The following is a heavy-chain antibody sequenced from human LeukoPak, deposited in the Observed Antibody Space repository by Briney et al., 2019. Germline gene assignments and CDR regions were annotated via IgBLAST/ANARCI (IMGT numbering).Heavy chain of an antibody. CDR3: ARSDEELVFDY. CDR1: GDSISSSSYY. CDR2: IYYSGST. D-gene: IGHD3-10*01. J-gene: IGHJ4*02. Sequence: PSETLSLTCTVSGDSISSSSYYWGWIRQPPGKGLEWLGSIYYSGSTYYNPSLKSRVTISVDTSKNQFSLKLSSVTAADTAVYYCARSDEELVFDYWGQGTLVTVSS. V-gene: IGHV4-39*07.